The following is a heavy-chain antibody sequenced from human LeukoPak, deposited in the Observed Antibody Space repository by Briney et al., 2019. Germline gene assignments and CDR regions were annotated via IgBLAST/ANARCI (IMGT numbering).Heavy chain of an antibody. CDR2: IYTSGST. V-gene: IGHV4-4*07. J-gene: IGHJ5*02. Sequence: SETLSLTCTVSGGSISSYYWSWIRQPAGKGLEWIGRIYTSGSTNYNPSLKSPVTMSVDTSKSQFSLKLSSVTAADTAVYYCARDRKGYCSGGSCYASFDPWGQGTLVTVSS. D-gene: IGHD2-15*01. CDR3: ARDRKGYCSGGSCYASFDP. CDR1: GGSISSYY.